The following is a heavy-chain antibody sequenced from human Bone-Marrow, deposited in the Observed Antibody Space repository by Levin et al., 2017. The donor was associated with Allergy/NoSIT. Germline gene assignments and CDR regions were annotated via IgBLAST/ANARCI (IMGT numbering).Heavy chain of an antibody. CDR3: AKEIAAGYYFYYYMDV. CDR2: IRGNGDTT. V-gene: IGHV3-23*01. D-gene: IGHD6-13*01. CDR1: GFTFSNYA. J-gene: IGHJ6*03. Sequence: PGESLKISCAASGFTFSNYAMNWVRQAPGKGLEWVSAIRGNGDTTYYADSVKGRFTISRDNSKNTLYLQMNSLRAEDTAVYYCAKEIAAGYYFYYYMDVWGKGTTVTVSS.